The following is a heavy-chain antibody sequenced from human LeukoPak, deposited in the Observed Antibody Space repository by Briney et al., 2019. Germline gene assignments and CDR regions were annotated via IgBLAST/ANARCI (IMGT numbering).Heavy chain of an antibody. V-gene: IGHV1-2*02. J-gene: IGHJ4*02. CDR3: ARGPYYYDSSGIYDY. CDR1: GYTFTGYY. Sequence: ASVKVSCKASGYTFTGYYMHWARQAPGQGLEWMGWINPNSGGTNYAQKFQGRVTMTRDTSISTAYMELSRLRSDDTAVYYCARGPYYYDSSGIYDYWGQGTLVTVSS. CDR2: INPNSGGT. D-gene: IGHD3-22*01.